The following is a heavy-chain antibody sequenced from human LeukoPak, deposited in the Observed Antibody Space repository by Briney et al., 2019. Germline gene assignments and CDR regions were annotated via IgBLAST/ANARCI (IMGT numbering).Heavy chain of an antibody. Sequence: GGSLRLSCAASGFSFSIYGMHWVRQAPGKGLEWVAVISYDGSNKYYADSVKGRFTISRDNSKNTLYLQMNSLRAEDTAVYYCAREGGESSGWYYFDYWGQGTLVTVSS. J-gene: IGHJ4*02. CDR2: ISYDGSNK. V-gene: IGHV3-30*03. CDR3: AREGGESSGWYYFDY. CDR1: GFSFSIYG. D-gene: IGHD6-19*01.